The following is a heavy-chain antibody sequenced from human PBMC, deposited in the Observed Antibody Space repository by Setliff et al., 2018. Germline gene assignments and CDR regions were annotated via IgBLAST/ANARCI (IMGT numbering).Heavy chain of an antibody. CDR1: GFTFSSYW. CDR2: IKQDGSVK. J-gene: IGHJ5*02. V-gene: IGHV3-7*01. CDR3: ARGPEYYYDSSGYYPSNWFDP. Sequence: GGSLRLSCAASGFTFSSYWMNWVRQAPGKGLEWVANIKQDGSVKNYVDSVKGRFSISRDNSKNTLYLQMNSLRAEDTAVYYCARGPEYYYDSSGYYPSNWFDPWGQGTLVTVSS. D-gene: IGHD3-22*01.